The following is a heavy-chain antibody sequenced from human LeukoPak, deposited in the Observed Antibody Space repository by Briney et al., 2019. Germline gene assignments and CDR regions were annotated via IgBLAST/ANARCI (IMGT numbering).Heavy chain of an antibody. CDR2: ISAYNGNT. CDR3: AKDRGAPYGSGSWGAFDI. V-gene: IGHV1-18*01. Sequence: ASVKVSCKASGYTFTSYGISWVRQAPGQGLEWMGWISAYNGNTNYAQKLQGRVTMTTDTSTSTAYMELRSLRSDDTAVYYCAKDRGAPYGSGSWGAFDIWGQGTMVTVSS. D-gene: IGHD3-10*01. J-gene: IGHJ3*02. CDR1: GYTFTSYG.